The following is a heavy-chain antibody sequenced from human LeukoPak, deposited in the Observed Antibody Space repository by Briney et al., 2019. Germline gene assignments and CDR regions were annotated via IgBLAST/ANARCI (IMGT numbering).Heavy chain of an antibody. J-gene: IGHJ5*02. CDR3: ARDQSWQWLAWDWFDP. CDR1: GFTFSSYS. D-gene: IGHD6-19*01. V-gene: IGHV3-48*04. CDR2: ISGSGSPT. Sequence: PGGSLRLSCTASGFTFSSYSMNWVRQAPGKGLEWISYISGSGSPTSYADSVKGRFTISRDNAKNSLYLQMNSLRAEDTAVYYCARDQSWQWLAWDWFDPWGQETLVTVSS.